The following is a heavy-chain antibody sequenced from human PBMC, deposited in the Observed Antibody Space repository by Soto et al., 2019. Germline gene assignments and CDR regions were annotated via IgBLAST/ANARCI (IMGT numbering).Heavy chain of an antibody. CDR1: GGSISSGGYY. CDR3: AREMAPYMDV. Sequence: TSETLSLTCTVSGGSISSGGYYWSWIRQHPGKGLEWIGYIYYSGSTYYNPSLKSRVTISVDTSKNQFSLKLSSVTAADTAVYYCAREMAPYMDVWGKGTTVTVSS. CDR2: IYYSGST. J-gene: IGHJ6*03. V-gene: IGHV4-31*03.